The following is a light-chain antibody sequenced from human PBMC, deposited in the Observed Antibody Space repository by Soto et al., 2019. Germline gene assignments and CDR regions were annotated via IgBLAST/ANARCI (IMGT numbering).Light chain of an antibody. CDR1: NIGSKS. J-gene: IGLJ2*01. CDR3: QVWDSRSDRVV. Sequence: SSELTQPPSVSVAPGQTTRITCGGTNIGSKSVHWYQQMPGQAPVLVVYDDSDRPSGIPERFSGSNSGNTATLTISRVEAGDEADYYCQVWDSRSDRVVFGGGTKVTVL. CDR2: DDS. V-gene: IGLV3-21*02.